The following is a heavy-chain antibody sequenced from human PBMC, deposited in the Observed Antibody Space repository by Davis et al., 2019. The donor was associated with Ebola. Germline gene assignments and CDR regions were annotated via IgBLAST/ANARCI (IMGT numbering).Heavy chain of an antibody. V-gene: IGHV3-13*01. Sequence: PGGSLRLSCAASGFTFSSYDMHWVRQATGKGLEWVSAIGTAGDTYYPGSVKGRFTISRENAKNSLYLQMNSLRAGDTAVYYCARNYGSGSWGYGMDVWGQGTTVTVSS. CDR1: GFTFSSYD. CDR2: IGTAGDT. CDR3: ARNYGSGSWGYGMDV. D-gene: IGHD3-10*01. J-gene: IGHJ6*02.